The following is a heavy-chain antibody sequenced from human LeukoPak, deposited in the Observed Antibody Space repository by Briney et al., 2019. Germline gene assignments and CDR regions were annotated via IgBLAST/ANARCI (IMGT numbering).Heavy chain of an antibody. CDR1: GYSFTSYW. V-gene: IGHV5-51*01. Sequence: ESLKLSCKGSGYSFTSYWIGWVRQMPGKGLEWMGIIYPGDSDTRYSPSFQGQVTISADKSISTAYLHWSSLKASDTAMYYCARSEMRTNAFDIWGQGTMVTVSS. J-gene: IGHJ3*02. CDR3: ARSEMRTNAFDI. CDR2: IYPGDSDT.